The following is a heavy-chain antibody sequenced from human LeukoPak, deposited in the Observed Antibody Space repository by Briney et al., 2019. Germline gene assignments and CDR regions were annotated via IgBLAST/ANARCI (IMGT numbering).Heavy chain of an antibody. Sequence: GGSLRLSCAASGLTFSSYAMHWVRQAPGKGLEWVAVISYDGSNKYYADSVKGRFTISRDNSKNTLYLQMNSLRAEDTAVYYCASSTAQWTSFDYWGQGTLVTVSS. CDR3: ASSTAQWTSFDY. V-gene: IGHV3-30-3*01. D-gene: IGHD2-21*02. J-gene: IGHJ4*02. CDR1: GLTFSSYA. CDR2: ISYDGSNK.